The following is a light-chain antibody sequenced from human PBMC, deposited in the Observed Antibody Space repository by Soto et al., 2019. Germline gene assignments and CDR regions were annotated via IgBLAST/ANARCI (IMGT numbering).Light chain of an antibody. CDR2: DVS. CDR1: SRDVGAYNY. CDR3: CSSAGSSTVI. Sequence: QSALTQPRSVSGSPGQSVTISCTGTSRDVGAYNYVSWYQQHPGKDPKLMIYDVSKWPSGVPDRFSGSKSGNTASLTISGLQAEDEADYYCCSSAGSSTVIFGGGTKLTVL. J-gene: IGLJ2*01. V-gene: IGLV2-11*01.